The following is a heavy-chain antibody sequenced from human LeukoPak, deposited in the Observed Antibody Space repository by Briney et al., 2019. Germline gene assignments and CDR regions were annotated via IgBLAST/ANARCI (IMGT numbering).Heavy chain of an antibody. V-gene: IGHV3-49*03. Sequence: PGRSLRLSCTASGFTFGDYAMSWFRQAPGKGLEWVGFIRSKAYGGTKEYAASVKGRFTISRDDSKTIVHLQMNSLKTEDTAVYYCTRVRELGDALDIWGQGTMVTVSS. CDR1: GFTFGDYA. J-gene: IGHJ3*02. D-gene: IGHD3-10*01. CDR2: IRSKAYGGTK. CDR3: TRVRELGDALDI.